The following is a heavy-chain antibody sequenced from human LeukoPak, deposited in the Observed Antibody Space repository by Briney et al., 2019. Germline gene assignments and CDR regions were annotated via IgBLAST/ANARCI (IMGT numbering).Heavy chain of an antibody. CDR1: GFTFSSYW. CDR3: ARDTSVKADY. D-gene: IGHD4-11*01. J-gene: IGHJ4*02. V-gene: IGHV3-74*03. Sequence: GGSLRLSCAASGFTFSSYWMHWVRQAPGKGLVWVSIISSDGGSTKYADSVKGRFTISRDNARNTLYLQMNSLRAEDTAVYYCARDTSVKADYWGQGTLVTVSS. CDR2: ISSDGGST.